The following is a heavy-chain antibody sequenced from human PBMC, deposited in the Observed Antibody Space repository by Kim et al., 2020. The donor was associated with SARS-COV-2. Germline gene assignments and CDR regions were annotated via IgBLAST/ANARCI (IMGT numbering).Heavy chain of an antibody. D-gene: IGHD3-10*01. V-gene: IGHV3-7*01. J-gene: IGHJ4*02. Sequence: GGSLRLSCAATGFSFRSSWMTWVRQAPGKGLEWVADIQETGVETYYVDSVKGRFTISRDNARNSLFLQMNSLRAEDTAVYFCARDGPGHSLWFGENISIGGQGTLVTVSS. CDR2: IQETGVET. CDR1: GFSFRSSW. CDR3: ARDGPGHSLWFGENISI.